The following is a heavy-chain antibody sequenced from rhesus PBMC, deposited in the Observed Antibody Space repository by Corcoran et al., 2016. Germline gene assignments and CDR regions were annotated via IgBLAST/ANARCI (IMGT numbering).Heavy chain of an antibody. D-gene: IGHD5-24*01. CDR1: GASISASYY. V-gene: IGHV4S9*01. CDR2: TYGNSAST. CDR3: ATDSGYSSGYNRFDV. Sequence: QVQLQESGPGLVKPSETLSLTCAVSGASISASYYWSWIRPPPGKGLAWIGNTYGNSASTYYNPSLKSRVTISKDTSKNHFFLKVSSVTAADTAIYYCATDSGYSSGYNRFDVWGAGVLVVVSS. J-gene: IGHJ5-1*01.